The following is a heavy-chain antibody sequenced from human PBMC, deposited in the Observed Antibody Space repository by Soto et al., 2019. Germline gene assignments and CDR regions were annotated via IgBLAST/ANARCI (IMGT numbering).Heavy chain of an antibody. Sequence: SCTASGFTFSNHWMHWVRQGPGQGLVWVSRINTDGSFRDYADSVRGRFTISRDNAKNTLILQMNGLRAEDTAVYYCVRGTSAWSGKDYWGQGTLVTVSS. V-gene: IGHV3-74*01. J-gene: IGHJ4*02. CDR1: GFTFSNHW. D-gene: IGHD6-19*01. CDR2: INTDGSFR. CDR3: VRGTSAWSGKDY.